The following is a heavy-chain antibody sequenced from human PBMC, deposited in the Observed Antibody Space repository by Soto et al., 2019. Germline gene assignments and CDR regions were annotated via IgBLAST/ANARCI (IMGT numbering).Heavy chain of an antibody. D-gene: IGHD6-19*01. Sequence: QVQLVESGGGVVQPGRSLRLSCAASGFTFSSYGMHWVRQAPGKGLEWVAVIWYDGSNKYYADSVKGRFTISRDNSKNTLYLQMNSLRAEDTAVYYCARDFVVSGWYLEYFDYWGQGTLVTVSS. CDR1: GFTFSSYG. CDR3: ARDFVVSGWYLEYFDY. CDR2: IWYDGSNK. V-gene: IGHV3-33*01. J-gene: IGHJ4*02.